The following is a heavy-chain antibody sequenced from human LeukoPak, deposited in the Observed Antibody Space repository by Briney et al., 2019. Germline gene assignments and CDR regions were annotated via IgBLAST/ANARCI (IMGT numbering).Heavy chain of an antibody. Sequence: SVKVSCKASGGTIINYAINWVRQAPGQGLEWMGRIIPIFHRTNYAQKFQGRLTITTDESTRTAYMELSNLRSEDTAVYYCARASDFWSGYYVPDYYYYYMDVWGKGTTVTVSS. CDR3: ARASDFWSGYYVPDYYYYYMDV. V-gene: IGHV1-69*05. J-gene: IGHJ6*03. D-gene: IGHD3-3*01. CDR2: IIPIFHRT. CDR1: GGTIINYA.